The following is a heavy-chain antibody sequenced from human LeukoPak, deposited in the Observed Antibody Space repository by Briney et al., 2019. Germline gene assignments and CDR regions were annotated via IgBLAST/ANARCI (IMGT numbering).Heavy chain of an antibody. CDR1: GFTFSSYE. V-gene: IGHV3-48*03. Sequence: GGSLRLSCAASGFTFSSYEMNWVGQAPGKGLEWVSYISSSGSTRYYADSVKGRFTISRDNAKNSLSLQMNSLRAEDTAVYYCAKDEVVITTLSGIFDYWGQGTLVTVSS. J-gene: IGHJ4*02. D-gene: IGHD3-22*01. CDR3: AKDEVVITTLSGIFDY. CDR2: ISSSGSTR.